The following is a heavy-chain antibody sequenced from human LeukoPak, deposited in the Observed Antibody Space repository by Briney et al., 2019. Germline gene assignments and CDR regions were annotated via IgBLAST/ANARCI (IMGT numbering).Heavy chain of an antibody. CDR3: ARDQVYYGSGTYYIDY. Sequence: PGGSLRLSCAASGFTFSSHGMHWVRQAPGKGLEWVAAIWYDGSKEFYADSVKGRFTVSRDNSKSTLYLQMNSLSAEDTAVYYCARDQVYYGSGTYYIDYWGQGTLVTVSS. CDR2: IWYDGSKE. CDR1: GFTFSSHG. J-gene: IGHJ4*02. D-gene: IGHD3-10*01. V-gene: IGHV3-33*01.